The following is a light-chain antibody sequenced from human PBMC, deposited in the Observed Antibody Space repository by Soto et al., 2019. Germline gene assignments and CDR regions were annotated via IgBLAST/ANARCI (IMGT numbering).Light chain of an antibody. V-gene: IGKV3-11*01. Sequence: STSNVALSSRERATLSCRASQSVSSNLAWYQQKPGQAPRLLIYDASNRATGIPARFSGSGSGTDFTLTISSREPEDFAVYYCQQRSNRPPITFGQGTRLEIK. CDR1: QSVSSN. J-gene: IGKJ5*01. CDR3: QQRSNRPPIT. CDR2: DAS.